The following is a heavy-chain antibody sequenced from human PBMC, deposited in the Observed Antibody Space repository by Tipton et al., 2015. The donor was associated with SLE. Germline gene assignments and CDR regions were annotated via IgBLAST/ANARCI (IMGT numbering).Heavy chain of an antibody. Sequence: SLRFSCAASGFTFSSYEMNWVRQAPGKGLEWVSYISSSGSTIYYADSVKGRFTISRDNAKNSLYLQMNSLRAEDTAVYYCATSARIDYGGNSDDAFDIWGQGTMVTVSS. CDR2: ISSSGSTI. CDR1: GFTFSSYE. J-gene: IGHJ3*02. CDR3: ATSARIDYGGNSDDAFDI. V-gene: IGHV3-48*03. D-gene: IGHD4-23*01.